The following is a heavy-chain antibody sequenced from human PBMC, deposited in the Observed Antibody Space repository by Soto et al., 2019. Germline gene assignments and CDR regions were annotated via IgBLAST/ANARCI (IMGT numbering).Heavy chain of an antibody. V-gene: IGHV1-69*13. J-gene: IGHJ6*02. CDR1: GGTFSIYA. CDR3: ARDRPDILTGYYSDYGMDV. D-gene: IGHD3-9*01. CDR2: IIPIFGTA. Sequence: SVKVSCKASGGTFSIYAISWVRQAPGQGLEWMGGIIPIFGTANYAQRFQGRVTITADESTSTAYMELSSLRSEDTAVYYCARDRPDILTGYYSDYGMDVWGQGTTVTVSS.